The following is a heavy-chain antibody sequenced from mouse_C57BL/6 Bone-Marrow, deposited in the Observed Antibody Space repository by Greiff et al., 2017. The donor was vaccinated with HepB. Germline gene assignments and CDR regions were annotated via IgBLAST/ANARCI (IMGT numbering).Heavy chain of an antibody. CDR2: IYPGSGNT. CDR3: ALITTVVGFDY. Sequence: QVQLKESGAELVRPGASVKLSCKASGYTFTDYYINWVKQRPGQGLEWIARIYPGSGNTYYNEKFKGKATLTAEKSSSTAYMQLISLTSEDSAVYFFALITTVVGFDYWGQGTTLTVSS. V-gene: IGHV1-76*01. D-gene: IGHD1-1*01. J-gene: IGHJ2*01. CDR1: GYTFTDYY.